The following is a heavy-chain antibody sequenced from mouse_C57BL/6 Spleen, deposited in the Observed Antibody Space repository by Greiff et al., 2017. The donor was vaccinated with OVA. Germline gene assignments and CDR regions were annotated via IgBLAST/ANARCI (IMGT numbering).Heavy chain of an antibody. CDR3: ARSSGYVIDY. V-gene: IGHV1-52*01. D-gene: IGHD3-2*02. Sequence: QVQLQQPGAELVRPGSSVKLSCKASGYTFTSYWMHWVKQRPIQGLEWIGNIDPSDSETHYNQKFKDKATLTVDKSSSTAYMQLSSLTSADSAVYYCARSSGYVIDYWGQGTTLTVSS. CDR2: IDPSDSET. CDR1: GYTFTSYW. J-gene: IGHJ2*01.